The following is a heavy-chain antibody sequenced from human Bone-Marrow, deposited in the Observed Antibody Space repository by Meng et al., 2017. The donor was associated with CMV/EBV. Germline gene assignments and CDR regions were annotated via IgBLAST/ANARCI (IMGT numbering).Heavy chain of an antibody. CDR1: GFTFSDYY. J-gene: IGHJ6*02. CDR3: ARDVAAAPGGYYYYGMDV. Sequence: GESLKISCAASGFTFSDYYMSWIRQAPGKGLEWVAVISYDGSNKYYADSVKGRFTISRDNSKNTLYLQMNSLRAEDTAVYYCARDVAAAPGGYYYYGMDVWGQGTTVTVSS. CDR2: ISYDGSNK. V-gene: IGHV3-30*03. D-gene: IGHD6-13*01.